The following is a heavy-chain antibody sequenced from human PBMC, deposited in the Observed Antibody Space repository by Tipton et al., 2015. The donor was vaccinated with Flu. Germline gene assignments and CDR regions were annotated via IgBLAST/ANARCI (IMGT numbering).Heavy chain of an antibody. CDR3: ARQLRFLEWPYYFEY. CDR1: GITVNNNY. Sequence: SLRLSCAASGITVNNNYMSWVRQAPGKGLGWVSVIYSDGTTYYADSVKGRFTISRDNSKNTLYLQMDSLRAEDTAVYYCARQLRFLEWPYYFEYWGQGTLVTVSS. J-gene: IGHJ4*02. D-gene: IGHD3-3*01. CDR2: IYSDGTT. V-gene: IGHV3-53*01.